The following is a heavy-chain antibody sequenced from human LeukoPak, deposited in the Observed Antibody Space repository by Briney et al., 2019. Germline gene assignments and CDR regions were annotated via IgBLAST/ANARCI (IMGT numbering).Heavy chain of an antibody. V-gene: IGHV3-23*01. J-gene: IGHJ3*02. CDR1: GFTFSSHA. Sequence: GGSLRLSCAASGFTFSSHAMSWVRQAPGKGLEWVSAISGSGGSTYYADSVKGRFTISRDNSKNTLYLQMNSLRAEDTAVYYCARRDYGDHSAFDIWGQGTMVTVSS. CDR2: ISGSGGST. CDR3: ARRDYGDHSAFDI. D-gene: IGHD4-17*01.